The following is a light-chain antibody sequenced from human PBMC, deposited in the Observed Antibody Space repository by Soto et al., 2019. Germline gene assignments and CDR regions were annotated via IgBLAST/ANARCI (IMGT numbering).Light chain of an antibody. V-gene: IGKV3D-15*01. J-gene: IGKJ5*01. CDR1: ESISSA. CDR2: DAS. CDR3: RQYTICPIT. Sequence: EIVMTQSPATLSVSPGERATLSCRASESISSALAWYQQKPGTAPRLLIYDASIRATDFPARFSGSGYGTDFPLSISSLHSEDFAVYYCRQYTICPITFGQGTRLEIK.